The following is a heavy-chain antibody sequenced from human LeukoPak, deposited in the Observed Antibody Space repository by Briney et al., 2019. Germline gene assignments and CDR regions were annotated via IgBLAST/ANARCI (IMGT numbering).Heavy chain of an antibody. CDR2: IKQDGSKK. D-gene: IGHD5-24*01. V-gene: IGHV3-7*04. CDR1: GFPFSSYW. J-gene: IGHJ4*02. Sequence: GGSLRLSCVASGFPFSSYWMTWVRQAPGKGLEWVANIKQDGSKKSYVDSVKGRFTISRDNAKNSLYLQMNSLRAEDTAIYYCTRVGYIDEGIDYWGQGTLVTVFS. CDR3: TRVGYIDEGIDY.